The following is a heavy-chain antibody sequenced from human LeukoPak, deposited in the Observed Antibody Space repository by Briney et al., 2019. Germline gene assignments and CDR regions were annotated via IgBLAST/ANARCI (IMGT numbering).Heavy chain of an antibody. D-gene: IGHD6-19*01. J-gene: IGHJ4*02. Sequence: GGSLRLSCAASGFTFSSYSMNWVRQAPGKGLEWVSSISSSSSYIYYADSVKGRFTISRDNAKNSLYLQMNSLRAEDTAVYYCARDNRDIAVAGTTDYWGQGTLVTVSS. V-gene: IGHV3-21*01. CDR2: ISSSSSYI. CDR3: ARDNRDIAVAGTTDY. CDR1: GFTFSSYS.